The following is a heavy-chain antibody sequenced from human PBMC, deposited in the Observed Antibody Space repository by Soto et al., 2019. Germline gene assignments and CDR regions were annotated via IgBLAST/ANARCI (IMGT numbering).Heavy chain of an antibody. Sequence: PGGSLRLSCAASGFTFSSYGMHWVRQAPGKGLEWVAVISYDGSNKYYADSVKGRFTISRDNSKNTLYLQMNSLRAEDTAVYYCAKDRRPNYYYGMEVWGQGTSVTVSS. CDR3: AKDRRPNYYYGMEV. D-gene: IGHD6-25*01. J-gene: IGHJ6*02. CDR2: ISYDGSNK. V-gene: IGHV3-30*18. CDR1: GFTFSSYG.